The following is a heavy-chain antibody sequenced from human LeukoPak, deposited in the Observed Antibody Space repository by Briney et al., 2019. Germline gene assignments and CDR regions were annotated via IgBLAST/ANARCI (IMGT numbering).Heavy chain of an antibody. CDR3: ARSRGIVPAAMDY. CDR1: GFTFSSYS. J-gene: IGHJ4*02. V-gene: IGHV3-21*01. D-gene: IGHD2-2*01. Sequence: AGGSLRLSCAASGFTFSSYSMNWVRQAPGKGLDWVSFISSSSSYIYYADSVKGRFTISRDNAMNSLYLQMNSLRAEDTAVYYCARSRGIVPAAMDYWGQGTLVTVSS. CDR2: ISSSSSYI.